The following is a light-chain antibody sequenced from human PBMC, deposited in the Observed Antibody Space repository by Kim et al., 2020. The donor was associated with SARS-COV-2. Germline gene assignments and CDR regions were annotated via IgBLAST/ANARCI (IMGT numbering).Light chain of an antibody. J-gene: IGLJ3*02. Sequence: SSELTQPPSVSVAPGKTARITCRGNNIGSKSVHWYQQKPGQAPVLVIYYDSDRPSGIPERFSGSNSGNTATLTISRVEAGDEADYYCQVWDSSSDPVVFGGGTKLTVL. CDR2: YDS. CDR3: QVWDSSSDPVV. CDR1: NIGSKS. V-gene: IGLV3-21*04.